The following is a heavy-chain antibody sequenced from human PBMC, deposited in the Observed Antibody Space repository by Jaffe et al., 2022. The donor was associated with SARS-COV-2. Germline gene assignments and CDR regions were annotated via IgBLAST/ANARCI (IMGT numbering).Heavy chain of an antibody. CDR1: GFTFSHAW. Sequence: EVQLVESGGGLVRPGGSLRLSCTASGFTFSHAWMTWVRQAPGKGLEWVGRIKSRGDGGTTDYAAPVRGRFSISRDDSKDTVYLQMNSLKTEDTAVYHCTTDLFYIIYNGLWSNYYWGQGTLATVSS. CDR2: IKSRGDGGTT. V-gene: IGHV3-15*01. J-gene: IGHJ4*02. D-gene: IGHD3-3*01. CDR3: TTDLFYIIYNGLWSNYY.